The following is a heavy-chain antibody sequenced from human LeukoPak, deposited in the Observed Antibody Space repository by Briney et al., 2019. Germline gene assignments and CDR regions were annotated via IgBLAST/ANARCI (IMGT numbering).Heavy chain of an antibody. CDR3: ARAYYYGSGSYGLDY. CDR1: GGSISSYY. D-gene: IGHD3-10*01. CDR2: IYYSGST. V-gene: IGHV4-59*01. Sequence: SETLSLTCTVSGGSISSYYWSWIRHPPGKGLEWIGYIYYSGSTNYNPSLKSRVTISVDTSKNQFSLKLTSVTAADTAVYYCARAYYYGSGSYGLDYWGQGTLVTLSS. J-gene: IGHJ4*02.